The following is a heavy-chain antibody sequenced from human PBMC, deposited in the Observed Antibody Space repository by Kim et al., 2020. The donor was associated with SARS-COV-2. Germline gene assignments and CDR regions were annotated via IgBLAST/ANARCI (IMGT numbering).Heavy chain of an antibody. J-gene: IGHJ6*02. CDR3: ARVIAVADPPGGRHRYYYYGMDV. V-gene: IGHV1-69*13. Sequence: SVKVSCKASGGTFSSYAISWVRQAPGQGLEWMGGIIPIFGTANYAQKFQGRVTITADESTSTAYMELSSLRSEDTAVYYCARVIAVADPPGGRHRYYYYGMDVWGQGTTVTVSS. D-gene: IGHD6-19*01. CDR1: GGTFSSYA. CDR2: IIPIFGTA.